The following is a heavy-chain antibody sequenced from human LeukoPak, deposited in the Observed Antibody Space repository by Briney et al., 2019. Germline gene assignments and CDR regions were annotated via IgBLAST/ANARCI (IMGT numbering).Heavy chain of an antibody. CDR2: LSGGGGST. J-gene: IGHJ4*02. V-gene: IGHV3-23*01. CDR3: AKHTVPPYFDY. CDR1: GFTFSSYA. D-gene: IGHD4-17*01. Sequence: PGGSLRLSCAASGFTFSSYAMSWVRQAPGKGLEWVSTLSGGGGSTYYADSVKGRFTISRDNSKNTLYLQLNSLRAEDTAVYYCAKHTVPPYFDYWGQGTLVTVSS.